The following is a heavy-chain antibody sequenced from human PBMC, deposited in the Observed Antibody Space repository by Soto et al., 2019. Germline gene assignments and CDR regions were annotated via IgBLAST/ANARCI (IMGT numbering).Heavy chain of an antibody. J-gene: IGHJ6*02. CDR2: IYHSGST. CDR3: ARDGIAAASVGGAGMDV. Sequence: SETLSLTCAVSGGSISSSNWWSWVRQPPGKGLEWIGEIYHSGSTNYNPSLKSRVTISVDKSKNQFSLKLSSVTAADTAVYYCARDGIAAASVGGAGMDVWGQGATVTVSS. V-gene: IGHV4-4*02. CDR1: GGSISSSNW. D-gene: IGHD6-13*01.